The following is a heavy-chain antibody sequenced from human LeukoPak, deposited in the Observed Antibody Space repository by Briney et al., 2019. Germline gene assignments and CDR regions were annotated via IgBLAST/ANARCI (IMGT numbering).Heavy chain of an antibody. D-gene: IGHD1-26*01. V-gene: IGHV1-69*13. CDR2: IIPIFGTA. J-gene: IGHJ4*02. CDR3: ARGAPGGSHFDY. CDR1: GYTFTDYY. Sequence: ASVKVSCKASGYTFTDYYIHWVRQAPGQGLEWMGGIIPIFGTANYAQKFQGRVTITADESTSTAYMELSSLRSEDTAVYYCARGAPGGSHFDYWGQGTLVTVSS.